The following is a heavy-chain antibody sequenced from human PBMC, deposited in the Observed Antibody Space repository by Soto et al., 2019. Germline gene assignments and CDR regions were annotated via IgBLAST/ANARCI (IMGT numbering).Heavy chain of an antibody. V-gene: IGHV1-3*01. D-gene: IGHD2-2*01. Sequence: ASVKVSCKASGYSFINYDMHWVRQAPGQRLEWMGWINGGNGNTKYSQKFQGRVTITRDTSASTAYMELSSLRSEDSAVYYCARDGCSSTSCPGYWGQGTLVTAPQ. CDR3: ARDGCSSTSCPGY. CDR1: GYSFINYD. J-gene: IGHJ4*02. CDR2: INGGNGNT.